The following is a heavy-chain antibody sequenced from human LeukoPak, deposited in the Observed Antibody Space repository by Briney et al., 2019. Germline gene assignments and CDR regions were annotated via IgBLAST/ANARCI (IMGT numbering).Heavy chain of an antibody. CDR3: ARAVHYSGTSDQYTGGWYYFDF. CDR1: GGSISSGSYY. V-gene: IGHV4-61*02. Sequence: SQTLSLTCTVSGGSISSGSYYWSWIRQPAGKGLEWIGRIYTSGSTNYNPSLKSRATISVDMSRKQFFLDLISVTAADTAVYYCARAVHYSGTSDQYTGGWYYFDFWGQGTRVTVSS. J-gene: IGHJ4*02. CDR2: IYTSGST. D-gene: IGHD3-10*01.